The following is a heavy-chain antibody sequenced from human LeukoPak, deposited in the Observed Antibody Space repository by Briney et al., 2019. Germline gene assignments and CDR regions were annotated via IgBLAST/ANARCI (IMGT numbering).Heavy chain of an antibody. CDR3: VVDLSGSADY. V-gene: IGHV3-74*01. J-gene: IGHJ4*02. CDR1: GFSFSNYW. D-gene: IGHD3-10*01. CDR2: TNEHGTII. Sequence: GGSLRLSCAASGFSFSNYWFHWVRQAPGEGLVWVSRTNEHGTIINYADSGKGRFTISRDNAKNTLYLQMNSLRTEDSALYYCVVDLSGSADYWGQGTLVTVSS.